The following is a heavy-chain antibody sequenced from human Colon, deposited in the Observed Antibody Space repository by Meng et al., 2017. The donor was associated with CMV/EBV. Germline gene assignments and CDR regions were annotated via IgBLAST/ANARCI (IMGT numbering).Heavy chain of an antibody. D-gene: IGHD6-13*01. CDR3: VRESWYFDF. CDR1: GYTFTANH. J-gene: IGHJ4*02. Sequence: QVQLVPAGTEVKKPGASVKVSCKTSGYTFTANHLHWVRQAPGQGLEWMGWIYPQDGGTYFAQKFQDWVTLTRDTSITTAYMELSGLTSDDTAIYYCVRESWYFDFWGEGTLVTVSS. V-gene: IGHV1-2*04. CDR2: IYPQDGGT.